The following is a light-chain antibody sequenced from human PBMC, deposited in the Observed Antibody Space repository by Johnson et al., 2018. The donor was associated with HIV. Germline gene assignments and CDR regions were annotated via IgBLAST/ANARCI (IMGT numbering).Light chain of an antibody. CDR3: GTWDSSLSAGGYV. CDR1: NSNIGNNY. Sequence: QSVLTQPPSVSAAPGQKVTISCSGSNSNIGNNYVSWYQQFPGTAPKLLIYDNNKRPSGIPDRFSGSKSGTSATLGIAGLQTGDEADYYCGTWDSSLSAGGYVFGTGTKVNVL. V-gene: IGLV1-51*01. CDR2: DNN. J-gene: IGLJ1*01.